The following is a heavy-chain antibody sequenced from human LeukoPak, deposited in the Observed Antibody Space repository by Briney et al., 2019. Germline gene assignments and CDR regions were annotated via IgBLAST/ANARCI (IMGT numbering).Heavy chain of an antibody. V-gene: IGHV1-18*04. CDR2: ISAYNGNT. Sequence: ASVKVSCKASGCTFTDYGITWVRQAPGQGLEWMGWISAYNGNTYYAQKLQGRVTMTTDTSTSTAYMGLRSLRSDDTAVYYCARSYSGYDEEDYWGQGTLVTVSS. D-gene: IGHD5-12*01. J-gene: IGHJ4*02. CDR1: GCTFTDYG. CDR3: ARSYSGYDEEDY.